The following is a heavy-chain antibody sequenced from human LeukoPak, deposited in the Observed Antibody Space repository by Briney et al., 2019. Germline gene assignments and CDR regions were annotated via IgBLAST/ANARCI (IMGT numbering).Heavy chain of an antibody. CDR2: ISGSSGST. Sequence: GGSLRLSCAASGFTFSSYAMSWVRQAPGKGLEWVSAISGSSGSTYYADSVKGRFTISRDNSKNTLYLQMNSLRAEDTAVYYCAKAQEPYYDILTGVFDYWGQGTLVTVSS. J-gene: IGHJ4*02. CDR3: AKAQEPYYDILTGVFDY. D-gene: IGHD3-9*01. CDR1: GFTFSSYA. V-gene: IGHV3-23*01.